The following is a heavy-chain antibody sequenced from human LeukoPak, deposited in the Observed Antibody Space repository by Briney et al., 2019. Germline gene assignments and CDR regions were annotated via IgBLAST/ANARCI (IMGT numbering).Heavy chain of an antibody. V-gene: IGHV4-39*07. CDR1: SGSISTSNYY. D-gene: IGHD3-10*01. J-gene: IGHJ4*02. CDR2: IFYSGST. Sequence: PSETLSLTCTVSSGSISTSNYYWGWVRQPPGKALEWIGNIFYSGSTYYSPSLKSRVTMSVDTSKNQFSLKLSSVTAADTAVYYCARGSGSGSYYTFDYWGQGTLVTVSS. CDR3: ARGSGSGSYYTFDY.